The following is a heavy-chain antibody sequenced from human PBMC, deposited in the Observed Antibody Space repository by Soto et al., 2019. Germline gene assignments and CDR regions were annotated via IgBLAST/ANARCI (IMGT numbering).Heavy chain of an antibody. CDR1: GFTVSSNY. V-gene: IGHV3-53*02. Sequence: EVQLVETGGGLIQPGGSLRLSCAASGFTVSSNYMSWVRQAPGKGLEWVSVIYSGGSTYYADSVKGRFTISRDNSKNTMYLQMNSLRAEDTAVYYCAREAGRGLVGATSYYYYGMDDWGQGTKVTVSS. CDR2: IYSGGST. D-gene: IGHD1-26*01. J-gene: IGHJ6*02. CDR3: AREAGRGLVGATSYYYYGMDD.